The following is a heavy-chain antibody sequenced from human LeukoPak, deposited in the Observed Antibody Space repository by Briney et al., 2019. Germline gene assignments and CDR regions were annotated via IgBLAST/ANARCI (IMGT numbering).Heavy chain of an antibody. V-gene: IGHV4-39*01. Sequence: PSETLSLTCTVSGGSINSHTFYWAWIRQPPGKGLVWIGNIYYSGSTYYNPSLKSRVTISITTSKNQFSLNLTSVSAADRAVYYCARMVRGIILGPNYYSYSMDVWGKGATVTVSS. D-gene: IGHD3-10*01. CDR1: GGSINSHTFY. CDR3: ARMVRGIILGPNYYSYSMDV. J-gene: IGHJ6*03. CDR2: IYYSGST.